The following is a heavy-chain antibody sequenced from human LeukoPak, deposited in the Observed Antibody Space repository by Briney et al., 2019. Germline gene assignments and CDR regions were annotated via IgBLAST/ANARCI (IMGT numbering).Heavy chain of an antibody. CDR1: GGSISSGGYS. V-gene: IGHV4-30-2*01. J-gene: IGHJ4*02. D-gene: IGHD3-22*01. CDR2: IYHSGST. CDR3: ASSSGYYYYDY. Sequence: SQTLSLTCAVSGGSISSGGYSWSWIRQPPGKGLEWIGYIYHSGSTYYNPSLKSRVTISVDRSKNQFSLKLSSVTAADTAVYYCASSSGYYYYDYWGQGTLVTVSS.